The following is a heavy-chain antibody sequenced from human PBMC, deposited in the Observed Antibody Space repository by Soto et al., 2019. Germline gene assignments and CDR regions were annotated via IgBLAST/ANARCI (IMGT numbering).Heavy chain of an antibody. D-gene: IGHD4-17*01. V-gene: IGHV3-48*01. J-gene: IGHJ3*02. Sequence: EVQLVESGGGLVQPGGSLRLSCAASGFTFSSYSMNWVRQAPGKGLEWVSYISSSSSTIYYADSVTGRFTISRDNAKNSLYLQMNSLRAEDTAVYYCARVQYGDPFAAFDIWGQGTMVTVSS. CDR1: GFTFSSYS. CDR3: ARVQYGDPFAAFDI. CDR2: ISSSSSTI.